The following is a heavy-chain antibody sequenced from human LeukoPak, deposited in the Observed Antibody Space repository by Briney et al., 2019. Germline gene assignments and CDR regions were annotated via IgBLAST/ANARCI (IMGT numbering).Heavy chain of an antibody. Sequence: GGSLRLSCAASGFTFCSYSMNWVRQAARKELEWVSSISSSSSYIYYADSVKGRFTISRDNAKNSLYLQMNSLRAEDTAVYYCAREAVADLWGQGTLVTVPS. CDR1: GFTFCSYS. V-gene: IGHV3-21*01. CDR2: ISSSSSYI. CDR3: AREAVADL. D-gene: IGHD6-19*01. J-gene: IGHJ4*02.